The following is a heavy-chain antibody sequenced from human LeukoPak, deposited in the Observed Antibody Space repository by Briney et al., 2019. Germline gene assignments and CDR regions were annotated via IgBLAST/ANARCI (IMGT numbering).Heavy chain of an antibody. CDR2: IYHSGST. D-gene: IGHD3-22*01. CDR1: GGSISSGGYS. Sequence: SQTLSLTCAVSGGSISSGGYSWSWIRQPPGKGLEWIGYIYHSGSTYYNPSLKSRVTISVDRSKNQFSLKLSSVTAADTAVYYCARGRKGYYYDSSGYYYYWGQGTLVTVSS. V-gene: IGHV4-30-2*01. CDR3: ARGRKGYYYDSSGYYYY. J-gene: IGHJ4*02.